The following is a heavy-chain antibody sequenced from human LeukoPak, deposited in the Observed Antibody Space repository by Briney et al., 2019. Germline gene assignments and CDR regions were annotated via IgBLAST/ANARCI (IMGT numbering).Heavy chain of an antibody. CDR1: GYTFTSYG. CDR3: ARERLELWFGEDKAFDI. Sequence: ASVKVSCKASGYTFTSYGISWVRQAPGQGLEWMGWISAYNGNTNYAQKLQGRVTMTTDTSTSTAYMELRSLRSDDTAVYYCARERLELWFGEDKAFDIWGQGTMVTVSS. D-gene: IGHD3-10*01. CDR2: ISAYNGNT. V-gene: IGHV1-18*01. J-gene: IGHJ3*02.